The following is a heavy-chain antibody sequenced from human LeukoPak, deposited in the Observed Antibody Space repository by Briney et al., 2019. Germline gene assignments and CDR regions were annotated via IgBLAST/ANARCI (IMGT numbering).Heavy chain of an antibody. CDR3: ARFPMTFDF. Sequence: GGSLRLSCAVSGFIFSNYWMSWVRQAPGKGLEWVANIKRDGSAKYYVDSVKGRFTISRDNAKNSLYLQMNSLRAEDTAVYYCARFPMTFDFWGQGTLVTVSS. J-gene: IGHJ4*02. V-gene: IGHV3-7*03. CDR1: GFIFSNYW. D-gene: IGHD3-22*01. CDR2: IKRDGSAK.